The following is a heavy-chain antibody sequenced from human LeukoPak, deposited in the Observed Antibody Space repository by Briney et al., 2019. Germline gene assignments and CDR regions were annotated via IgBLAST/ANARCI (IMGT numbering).Heavy chain of an antibody. J-gene: IGHJ4*02. CDR2: IIPIFGTA. CDR1: GGTFSSYA. Sequence: ASVKVSCKASGGTFSSYAISWVRQAPGQGLEWMGGIIPIFGTANYAQKFQGRVTITADESTSTAYMELSSLRSEDTAAYYCARDLGYFPDYWGQGTLVTVSS. D-gene: IGHD7-27*01. V-gene: IGHV1-69*01. CDR3: ARDLGYFPDY.